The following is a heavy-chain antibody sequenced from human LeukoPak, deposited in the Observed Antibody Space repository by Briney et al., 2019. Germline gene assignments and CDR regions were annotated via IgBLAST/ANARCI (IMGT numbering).Heavy chain of an antibody. CDR3: ARGFWSGYSINYFDY. D-gene: IGHD3-3*01. CDR2: ISGSSGII. V-gene: IGHV3-48*01. J-gene: IGHJ4*02. Sequence: GGSLRLSCAASGFTFNTYTMNWVRQAPGKGLEWVSYISGSSGIIDYADSVRGRFTISRDNAKNSLYLQMNSLRAEDTAVYYCARGFWSGYSINYFDYWGQGTLVTVSS. CDR1: GFTFNTYT.